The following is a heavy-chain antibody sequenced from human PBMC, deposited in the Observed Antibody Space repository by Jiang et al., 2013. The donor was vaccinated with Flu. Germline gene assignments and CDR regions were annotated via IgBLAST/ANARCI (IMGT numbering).Heavy chain of an antibody. V-gene: IGHV3-33*01. Sequence: GGVVQPGGSLRLSCEATGFTFKSYGMHWVRQAPGKGLEWVAVIWPDGSNKYYLDSVEGRFTISRDNSKSTLYLEMTSLRVEDTAVYYCARPLGIQLWPYYGMDVWGQGTTVTVSS. CDR1: GFTFKSYG. CDR3: ARPLGIQLWPYYGMDV. J-gene: IGHJ6*02. D-gene: IGHD5-18*01. CDR2: IWPDGSNK.